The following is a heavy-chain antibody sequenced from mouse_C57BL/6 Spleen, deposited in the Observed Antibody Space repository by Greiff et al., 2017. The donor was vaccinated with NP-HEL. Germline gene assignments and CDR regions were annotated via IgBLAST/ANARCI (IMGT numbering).Heavy chain of an antibody. D-gene: IGHD2-4*01. J-gene: IGHJ1*03. CDR1: GYTFTGYW. CDR3: AKYDYDALHWYFDV. CDR2: ILPGSGST. V-gene: IGHV1-9*01. Sequence: QVQLKQSGAELMKPGASVKLSCKATGYTFTGYWIEWVKQRPGHGLEWIGEILPGSGSTNYNEKFKGKATFTADTSSNTAYMQLSSLTTEDSAIYYCAKYDYDALHWYFDVWGTGTTVTVSS.